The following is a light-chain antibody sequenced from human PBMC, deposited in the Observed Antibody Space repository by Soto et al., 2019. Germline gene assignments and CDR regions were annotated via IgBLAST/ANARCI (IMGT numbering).Light chain of an antibody. V-gene: IGLV2-14*03. CDR2: DVS. J-gene: IGLJ3*02. CDR1: SSDVGGSDP. Sequence: QSALTQPASVSDSPGQSITISCTGTSSDVGGSDPVSWYQQYPGKAPNLMIYDVSNRPSGVSDRFSGSKSGNTASLTISGLQAEYEADYYCSSYSGSTVVFGGGTKLTVL. CDR3: SSYSGSTVV.